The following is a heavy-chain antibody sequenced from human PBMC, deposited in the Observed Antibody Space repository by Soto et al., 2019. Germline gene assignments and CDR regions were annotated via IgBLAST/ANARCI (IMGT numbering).Heavy chain of an antibody. V-gene: IGHV4-59*12. CDR2: IYYSGST. J-gene: IGHJ4*02. Sequence: SSETLSLTCTVSGGSISSYYWSWIRQPPGKGLEWIGYIYYSGSTNYNPSLKSRVTISVDTSKNQFSLRLTSVTAADTAVYYCARYNAASGTYYFXFWGQGALVTVSS. CDR1: GGSISSYY. D-gene: IGHD6-13*01. CDR3: ARYNAASGTYYFXF.